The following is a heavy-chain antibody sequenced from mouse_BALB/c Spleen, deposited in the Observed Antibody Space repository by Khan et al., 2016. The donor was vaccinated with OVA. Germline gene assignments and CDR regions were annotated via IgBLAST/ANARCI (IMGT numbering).Heavy chain of an antibody. J-gene: IGHJ4*01. Sequence: QMQLEESGPGLVAPSQSLSTTCTISGFSLTNYGVHWVRQPPGKGLEWLVVIWSDGSTTYNSALKSRLTISKDNSESQVFLKMNSLQTDDTAMYFCARQPYYHYNIMDYWGQGTSVTVSS. CDR1: GFSLTNYG. CDR2: IWSDGST. V-gene: IGHV2-6-1*01. CDR3: ARQPYYHYNIMDY. D-gene: IGHD2-10*01.